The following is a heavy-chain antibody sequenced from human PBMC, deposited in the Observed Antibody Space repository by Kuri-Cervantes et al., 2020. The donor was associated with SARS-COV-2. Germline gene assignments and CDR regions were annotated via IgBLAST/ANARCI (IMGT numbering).Heavy chain of an antibody. V-gene: IGHV1-46*01. Sequence: ASVKVSCKASGYTFTSYYMHWVRQAPGQGLEWMGIINPSGGSTSYAQKFQGGVTMTRDTSTSTVYMELSSLRSEDTAVYYCARGLTHYDFWSGLYYYYYMDVWGKGTTVTVSS. CDR2: INPSGGST. CDR1: GYTFTSYY. D-gene: IGHD3-3*01. J-gene: IGHJ6*03. CDR3: ARGLTHYDFWSGLYYYYYMDV.